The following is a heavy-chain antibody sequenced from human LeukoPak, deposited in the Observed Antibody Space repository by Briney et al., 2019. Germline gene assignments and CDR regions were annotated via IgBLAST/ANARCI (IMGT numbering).Heavy chain of an antibody. Sequence: SSETLPLTCAVYGGSFSGYYWSWIRQPPGKGLEWIGEINHSGSTNYNPSLKSRVTISVDTSKKQFSLKLSSVTAADTAVHYCARDSYDFWSGYGDWGQGTMVTVSS. CDR1: GGSFSGYY. CDR3: ARDSYDFWSGYGD. J-gene: IGHJ4*02. CDR2: INHSGST. V-gene: IGHV4-34*01. D-gene: IGHD3-3*01.